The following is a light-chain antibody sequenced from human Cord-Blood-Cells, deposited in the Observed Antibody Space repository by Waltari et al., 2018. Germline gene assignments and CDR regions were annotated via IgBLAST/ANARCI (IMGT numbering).Light chain of an antibody. CDR2: DVS. CDR3: SSYTSSSTLT. J-gene: IGLJ3*02. V-gene: IGLV2-14*01. Sequence: QSALTQPASVSGSPGQSITISCTGTSSDVGGYNYVSWYQQHPGKAPKLMIYDVSHRPSGVSNRFSGSKSGNTASLTISGLQAEDEADYYCSSYTSSSTLTFGQGTK. CDR1: SSDVGGYNY.